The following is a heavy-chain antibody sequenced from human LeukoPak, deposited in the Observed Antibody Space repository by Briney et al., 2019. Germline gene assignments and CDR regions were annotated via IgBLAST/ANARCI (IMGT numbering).Heavy chain of an antibody. CDR3: AKDKGYSSGWYLLDP. J-gene: IGHJ5*02. CDR1: GFTFSTYA. D-gene: IGHD6-19*01. V-gene: IGHV3-23*01. Sequence: GGSLRLSCAASGFTFSTYAMNWVRQAPGKGLEWVAGISGSGDNTYHADSVEGRFSISRDNSKNTLYLQMNNLRAEDTAVYYCAKDKGYSSGWYLLDPWGQGTLVTVSS. CDR2: ISGSGDNT.